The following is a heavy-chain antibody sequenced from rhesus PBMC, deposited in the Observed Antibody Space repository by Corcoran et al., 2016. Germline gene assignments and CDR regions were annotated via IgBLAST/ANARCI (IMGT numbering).Heavy chain of an antibody. CDR1: GYSISGGYG. J-gene: IGHJ6*01. Sequence: QLQLQESGPGLVKPSETLSLTCAVSGYSISGGYGWSWIRQPPGKGLEWIGYISESVSTNYHPSLKTRVPIPIDTSKNQFSLKLSSGTAADTAVYFWARGGWGDYYGLDSWGQGVVVTVSS. V-gene: IGHV4-127*01. D-gene: IGHD3-34*01. CDR2: ISESVST. CDR3: ARGGWGDYYGLDS.